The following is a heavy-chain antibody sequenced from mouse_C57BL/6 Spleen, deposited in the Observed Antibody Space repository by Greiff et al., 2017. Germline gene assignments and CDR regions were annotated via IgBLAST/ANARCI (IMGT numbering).Heavy chain of an antibody. V-gene: IGHV1-82*01. CDR1: GYAFSSSC. Sequence: QVQLKQSGPELVKPGASVKISCKASGYAFSSSCMNWVKQRPGQGLEWIGRIYPGDGATTSKGKFKGKATLTADNSYSTGYMQLSSRTSEDTAVYFCARSRDYDESYYFDYWGQGTTLTVAS. CDR3: ARSRDYDESYYFDY. CDR2: IYPGDGAT. D-gene: IGHD2-4*01. J-gene: IGHJ2*01.